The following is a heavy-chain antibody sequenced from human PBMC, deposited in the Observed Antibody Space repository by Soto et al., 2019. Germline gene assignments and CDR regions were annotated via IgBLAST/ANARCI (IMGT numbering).Heavy chain of an antibody. V-gene: IGHV1-46*03. Sequence: ASVKVSCKASGGTFSSYTISWVRQAPGQGLEWMGIINPSGGSTSYAQKFQGRVTMTRDTSTSTVYMELSSLRSEDTAVYYCARDALAARLRYFDYWGQGTLVTVSS. CDR3: ARDALAARLRYFDY. CDR2: INPSGGST. D-gene: IGHD6-6*01. CDR1: GGTFSSYT. J-gene: IGHJ4*02.